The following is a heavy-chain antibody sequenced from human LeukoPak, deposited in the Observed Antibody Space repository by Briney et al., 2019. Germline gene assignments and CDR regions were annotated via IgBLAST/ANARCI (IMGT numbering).Heavy chain of an antibody. CDR1: GYTFTGYY. CDR2: INPNSGGT. Sequence: ASVKVSCKASGYTFTGYYMHWVRQAPGQGLEWMGWINPNSGGTNYAQKFQGRVTMTRDTSISTAYMELSRLRSDDTAVYYCARDVVDTAMVFDYWGQGTLSPSPQ. J-gene: IGHJ4*02. CDR3: ARDVVDTAMVFDY. D-gene: IGHD5-18*01. V-gene: IGHV1-2*02.